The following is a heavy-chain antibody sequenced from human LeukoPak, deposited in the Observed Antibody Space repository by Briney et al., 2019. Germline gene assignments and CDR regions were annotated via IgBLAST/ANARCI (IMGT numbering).Heavy chain of an antibody. CDR1: VYTFTDYY. CDR3: ATDRGGSYYY. CDR2: VDPEDGET. J-gene: IGHJ4*02. V-gene: IGHV1-69-2*01. Sequence: GASVKISCKVSVYTFTDYYMHWVQQAPGKGLEWMGLVDPEDGETIYAEKFQGRVTITADTSTDAAYMELSSLRSEDTAVYYCATDRGGSYYYWGQGTLVTVSS. D-gene: IGHD1-26*01.